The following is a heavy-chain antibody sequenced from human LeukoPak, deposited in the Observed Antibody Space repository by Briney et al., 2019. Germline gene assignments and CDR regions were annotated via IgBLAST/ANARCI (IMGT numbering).Heavy chain of an antibody. J-gene: IGHJ6*03. Sequence: GGSLRLFCGASGFTFSSYAMTWVRQAPGKGPQWVSAVSDSGAHTYYADSVKGRFTISRDNSRDTLYLQMNSLRAEDTAIYICAKDGGTYPYFLDVWGKGTTVIVSS. D-gene: IGHD1-26*01. CDR3: AKDGGTYPYFLDV. CDR1: GFTFSSYA. CDR2: VSDSGAHT. V-gene: IGHV3-23*01.